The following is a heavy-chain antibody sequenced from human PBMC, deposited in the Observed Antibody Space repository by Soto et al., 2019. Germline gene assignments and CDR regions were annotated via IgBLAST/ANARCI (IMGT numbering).Heavy chain of an antibody. Sequence: QVQLVQSGAEVKKPGSSVKVSCKASGGTFSSYAISWVRQAPGQGLEWMGGIIPIFGTANYAQKFQGRVTITADESTSTAYMGLSSRRSEDTAVYYCARGDTAMVGRYYYYYGMDVWGQGTTVTVSS. D-gene: IGHD5-18*01. CDR2: IIPIFGTA. J-gene: IGHJ6*02. V-gene: IGHV1-69*12. CDR1: GGTFSSYA. CDR3: ARGDTAMVGRYYYYYGMDV.